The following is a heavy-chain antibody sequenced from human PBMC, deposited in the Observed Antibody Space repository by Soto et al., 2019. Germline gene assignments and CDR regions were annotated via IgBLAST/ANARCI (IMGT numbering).Heavy chain of an antibody. CDR3: ARGGSSRWYVYYFDY. D-gene: IGHD6-13*01. CDR1: GFTFSSYA. V-gene: IGHV3-30-3*01. J-gene: IGHJ4*02. Sequence: QVQLVESGGGVVQPGRSLRLSCAASGFTFSSYAMHWVRQAPGKGLEWVAVISYDGSNKYYADSVKGRFTISRDNSKNPLYLQMNSLRAEDTAVYYCARGGSSRWYVYYFDYWGQGTLVTVSS. CDR2: ISYDGSNK.